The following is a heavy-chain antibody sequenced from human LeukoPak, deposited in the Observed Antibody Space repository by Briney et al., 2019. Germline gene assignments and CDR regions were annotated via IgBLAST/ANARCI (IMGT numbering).Heavy chain of an antibody. V-gene: IGHV4-4*07. CDR1: GGSISNYY. J-gene: IGHJ4*02. CDR2: IYTSGST. CDR3: AREFDY. Sequence: SETLSLTCTVSGGSISNYYWTWIRQPAGKGLEWIGRIYTSGSTNYNPSLKSRVTMSVDTSKSQFPLRLRSVTAADTAVYYCAREFDYWGQGTLVTVSS.